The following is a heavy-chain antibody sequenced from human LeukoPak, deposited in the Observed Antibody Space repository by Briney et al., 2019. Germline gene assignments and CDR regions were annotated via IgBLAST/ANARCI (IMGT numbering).Heavy chain of an antibody. CDR2: IKEDGSEK. V-gene: IGHV3-7*01. D-gene: IGHD1-26*01. CDR3: ASWDLR. Sequence: GGSLRLSCAASGFTFSRYWMSWVRQAPGKGLEWVAEIKEDGSEKYYVDSVKGRFTFSRDNAKNSQYLQMNSLRAEDTAVYYCASWDLRWGRGTLVTVSS. J-gene: IGHJ4*02. CDR1: GFTFSRYW.